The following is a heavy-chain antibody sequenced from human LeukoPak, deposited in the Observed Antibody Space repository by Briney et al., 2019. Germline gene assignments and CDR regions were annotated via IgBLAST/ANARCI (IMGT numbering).Heavy chain of an antibody. V-gene: IGHV3-23*01. Sequence: GGSLTLSCAASGFTFSSSGMNWVRQAPGKGREWVSTISNSDGNTYYADSVKGRFTISRDNSKNTLYLQMNSLRAGDTAVYYCATRYGSGLLGYYFDYWGQGTLVTVSS. CDR1: GFTFSSSG. CDR2: ISNSDGNT. D-gene: IGHD3-10*01. CDR3: ATRYGSGLLGYYFDY. J-gene: IGHJ4*02.